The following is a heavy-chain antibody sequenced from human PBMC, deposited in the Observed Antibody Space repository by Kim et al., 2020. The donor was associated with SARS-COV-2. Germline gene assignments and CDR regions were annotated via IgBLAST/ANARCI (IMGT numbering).Heavy chain of an antibody. CDR3: ARQGYHIVPGYGYFDS. V-gene: IGHV4-39*01. J-gene: IGHJ4*03. Sequence: SETLSLTCTVSGGSISSTSSYWGWIRQPPGKGLEWIGSIYYTGSIFYSSSLKSRLSISVDTSQNLFSLNLMSVTAADTAVYYCARQGYHIVPGYGYFDS. CDR2: IYYTGSI. CDR1: GGSISSTSSY. D-gene: IGHD3-9*01.